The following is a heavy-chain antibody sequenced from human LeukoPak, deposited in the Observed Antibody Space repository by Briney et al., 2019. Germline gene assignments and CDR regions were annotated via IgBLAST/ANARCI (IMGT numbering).Heavy chain of an antibody. D-gene: IGHD3-22*01. V-gene: IGHV4-59*08. J-gene: IGHJ3*02. CDR2: IYYSGST. Sequence: SETLSLTCTVSGGSISSYYWSWIGQPPGKGLEWIGYIYYSGSTNYSPSLKSRVTISVDTSKNQFSLKLSSVTAADTAVYYCARSPRGYYDSSGYYYPDAFDIWGQGTMVTVSS. CDR1: GGSISSYY. CDR3: ARSPRGYYDSSGYYYPDAFDI.